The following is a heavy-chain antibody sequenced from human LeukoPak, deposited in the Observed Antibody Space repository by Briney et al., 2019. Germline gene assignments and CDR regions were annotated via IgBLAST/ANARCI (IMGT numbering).Heavy chain of an antibody. CDR3: ARDCGGDCYPSYYYGMDV. CDR2: INPSGGST. Sequence: ASVKVSCKASGYTFTSYYMHWVRQAPGQGLEWMGIINPSGGSTSYAQKFQGRVTMTRDTSTSTVYMELSSLRSEDTAVYYCARDCGGDCYPSYYYGMDVWGQGTTVTVSS. V-gene: IGHV1-46*01. D-gene: IGHD2-21*02. J-gene: IGHJ6*02. CDR1: GYTFTSYY.